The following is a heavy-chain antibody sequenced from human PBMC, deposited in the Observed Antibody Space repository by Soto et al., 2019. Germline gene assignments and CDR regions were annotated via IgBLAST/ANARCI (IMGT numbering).Heavy chain of an antibody. V-gene: IGHV3-21*01. D-gene: IGHD6-13*01. Sequence: GSLRLSCAASGFAFLSFTMNLFRHSPWKGLEWVSTISSNSAYIYYTDALRGRFTISRDNAKNSLHLQMNSLRAEDTAVYYCTRNASRDSSARGWFDPWGPGTLVTVSS. J-gene: IGHJ5*02. CDR1: GFAFLSFT. CDR3: TRNASRDSSARGWFDP. CDR2: ISSNSAYI.